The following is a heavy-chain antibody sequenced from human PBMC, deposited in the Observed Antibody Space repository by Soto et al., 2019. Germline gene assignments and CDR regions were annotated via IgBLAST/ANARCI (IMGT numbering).Heavy chain of an antibody. J-gene: IGHJ4*02. CDR2: IWYDGSNK. Sequence: GGSLRLSCAASGFTFSSYGMHWVRQAPGKGLEWVAVIWYDGSNKYYADSVKGRFTISRDNSKNTLYLQMNSLRAEDTAVYYCARGVAAAAGIGLDYRGQGTLVTVSS. V-gene: IGHV3-33*01. CDR3: ARGVAAAAGIGLDY. CDR1: GFTFSSYG. D-gene: IGHD6-13*01.